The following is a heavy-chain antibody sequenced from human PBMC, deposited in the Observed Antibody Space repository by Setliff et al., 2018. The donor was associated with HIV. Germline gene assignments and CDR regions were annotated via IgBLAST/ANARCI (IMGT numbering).Heavy chain of an antibody. CDR1: GFSLSTSGMC. J-gene: IGHJ5*02. CDR2: IDWDDDK. Sequence: ESGSYAGEPPQTLPLTCPFSGFSLSTSGMCVSWIRQPPGKALEWLARIDWDDDKYYSTALKTRLTIYKDTSKNQVVLRMTNMDPVDTATYYCARFLFFGGNWLDPWGQGTLVTVSS. D-gene: IGHD3-10*01. CDR3: ARFLFFGGNWLDP. V-gene: IGHV2-70*11.